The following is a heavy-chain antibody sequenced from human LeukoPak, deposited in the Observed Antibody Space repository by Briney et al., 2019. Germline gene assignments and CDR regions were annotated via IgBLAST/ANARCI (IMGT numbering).Heavy chain of an antibody. CDR3: ACRDFSSTWSGP. V-gene: IGHV5-51*01. CDR1: GYTFTNYW. D-gene: IGHD6-13*01. CDR2: IYPADSRT. J-gene: IGHJ5*02. Sequence: GESLKISCEGFGYTFTNYWIGWVRQMPGKGLEWMGVIYPADSRTRYSPSFQGQVTISADKSINTAYLQWSSLKASDTAIYYCACRDFSSTWSGPCGQGTLVTVSS.